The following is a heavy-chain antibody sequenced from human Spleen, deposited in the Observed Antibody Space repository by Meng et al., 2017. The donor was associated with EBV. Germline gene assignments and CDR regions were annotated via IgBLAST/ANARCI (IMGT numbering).Heavy chain of an antibody. CDR3: ARGIMTTVTTLFFFDS. CDR1: GDSIGSCGYS. J-gene: IGHJ4*02. V-gene: IGHV4-30-2*01. D-gene: IGHD4-17*01. CDR2: IYHSGSV. Sequence: PQPRDCGPRLLKPSAAPSLPCAVSGDSIGSCGYSWSWIRQPPGKGLGWIAYIYHSGSVYYNPSLKSRVTISLDRSKNQFSLELNSVTAADTAVYYCARGIMTTVTTLFFFDSWGQGTLVTVSS.